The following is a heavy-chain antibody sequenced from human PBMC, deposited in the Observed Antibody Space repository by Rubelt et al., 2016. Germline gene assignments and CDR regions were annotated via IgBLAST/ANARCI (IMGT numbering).Heavy chain of an antibody. J-gene: IGHJ4*02. V-gene: IGHV4-31*03. CDR1: GYSISSGYY. D-gene: IGHD2-15*01. CDR2: IYYSGST. CDR3: ARQPKLLLTPYYFDY. Sequence: QVQLQESGPGLVKPSETLSLTCTVSGYSISSGYYWGWIRQHPGKGLEWIGYIYYSGSTYYNPSLKSRVTISVDTSKNQFSLKLSSVTAADTAVYYCARQPKLLLTPYYFDYWGQGTLVTVSS.